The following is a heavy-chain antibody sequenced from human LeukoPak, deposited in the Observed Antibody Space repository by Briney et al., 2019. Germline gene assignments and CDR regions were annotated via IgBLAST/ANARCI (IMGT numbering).Heavy chain of an antibody. D-gene: IGHD4-23*01. CDR3: ARGGFYGGKDY. Sequence: GGSLRLSCAAPGFTVSSNYMSWVRQAPGKGLEWVSVIYSGGSTYYADSVKGRFTISRDNSKNTLYLQMNSLRAEDTAVYYCARGGFYGGKDYWGQGTLVTVSS. V-gene: IGHV3-66*02. CDR2: IYSGGST. CDR1: GFTVSSNY. J-gene: IGHJ4*02.